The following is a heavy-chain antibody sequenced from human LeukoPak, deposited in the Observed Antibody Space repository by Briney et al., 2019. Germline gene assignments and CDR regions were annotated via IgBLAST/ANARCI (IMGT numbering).Heavy chain of an antibody. CDR2: INAGNGNT. D-gene: IGHD2-2*01. J-gene: IGHJ3*02. CDR1: GYTFTSYA. V-gene: IGHV1-3*01. Sequence: ASVKVSFKASGYTFTSYAMHWVRQAPGQRLEWMGWINAGNGNTKYSQKFQGRVTITRDTSASTAYMELSSLRSEDTAVYYCARADIVVVPAAMAPHDAFDIWGQGTMVTVSS. CDR3: ARADIVVVPAAMAPHDAFDI.